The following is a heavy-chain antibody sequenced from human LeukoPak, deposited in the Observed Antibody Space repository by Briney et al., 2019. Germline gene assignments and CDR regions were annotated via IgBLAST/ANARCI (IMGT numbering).Heavy chain of an antibody. CDR3: ARVLGYCSGGNCYSGGLGYMDV. J-gene: IGHJ6*03. D-gene: IGHD2-15*01. Sequence: GGSLRLSCAASGFTFSDYNMRWIRQAAGKGLEWVSSISRSGSTKYYADSVKGRFTISRDNAKNSLFLQMNSLRAEDTAVYYCARVLGYCSGGNCYSGGLGYMDVWGKGTTVTISS. V-gene: IGHV3-11*01. CDR1: GFTFSDYN. CDR2: ISRSGSTK.